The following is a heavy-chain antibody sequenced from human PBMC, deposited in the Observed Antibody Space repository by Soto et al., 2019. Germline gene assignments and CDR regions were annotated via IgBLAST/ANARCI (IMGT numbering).Heavy chain of an antibody. Sequence: SVKVSCKASGGTFSSYAISCVRQAPGQGLEWMGGIIPIFGTANYAQKFQGRVTITADESTSTAYMELSSLRSEDTAVYYCARQGVVIRRGAFDIWGQGTMVTVSS. J-gene: IGHJ3*02. V-gene: IGHV1-69*13. D-gene: IGHD3-3*01. CDR1: GGTFSSYA. CDR3: ARQGVVIRRGAFDI. CDR2: IIPIFGTA.